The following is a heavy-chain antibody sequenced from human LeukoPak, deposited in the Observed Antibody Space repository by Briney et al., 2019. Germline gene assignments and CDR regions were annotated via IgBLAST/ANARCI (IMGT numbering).Heavy chain of an antibody. CDR3: ARGDYGDYGPYYYYGMDV. CDR1: GFTFSSYW. J-gene: IGHJ6*02. V-gene: IGHV3-7*01. CDR2: IKQDGSEK. D-gene: IGHD4-17*01. Sequence: PGGSLRLCCAASGFTFSSYWMSWVRQAPGKGLEWVANIKQDGSEKYYVDSVKGRFAISRDNAKNSLYLQMNSLRAEVTAVYYCARGDYGDYGPYYYYGMDVWGQGTTVTVSS.